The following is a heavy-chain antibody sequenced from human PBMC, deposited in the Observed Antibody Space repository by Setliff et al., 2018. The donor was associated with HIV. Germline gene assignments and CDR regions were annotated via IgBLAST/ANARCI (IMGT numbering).Heavy chain of an antibody. CDR2: IIPILGVA. D-gene: IGHD3-3*01. J-gene: IGHJ6*03. Sequence: SVKVSCKASGYTLTGYYRHWVRQAPGQGLGWMGRIIPILGVANYEKRFQGKVTITEDKSTSTAYMELTSLRFDDTAMYYCGRGVQIHPHYSYYYMDVWGEGTMVTASS. CDR1: GYTLTGYY. CDR3: GRGVQIHPHYSYYYMDV. V-gene: IGHV1-69*04.